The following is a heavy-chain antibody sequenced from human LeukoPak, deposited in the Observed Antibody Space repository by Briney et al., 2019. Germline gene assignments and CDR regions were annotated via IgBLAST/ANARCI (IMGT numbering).Heavy chain of an antibody. CDR2: IYYSGST. Sequence: PSQTLSLTCTVSGGSISSSSYYWGWIRQPPGKGLEWIGSIYYSGSTYYNPSLKSRVTISVDTSKNQFSLKLSSVTAADTAVYYCARPGGSSSWPHFDYWGQGTLVTVSS. V-gene: IGHV4-39*01. D-gene: IGHD6-13*01. CDR1: GGSISSSSYY. J-gene: IGHJ4*02. CDR3: ARPGGSSSWPHFDY.